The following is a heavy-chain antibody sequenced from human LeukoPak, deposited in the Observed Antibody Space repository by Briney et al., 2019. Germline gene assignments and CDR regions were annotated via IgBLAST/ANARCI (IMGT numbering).Heavy chain of an antibody. CDR3: ARSGFDP. V-gene: IGHV3-9*01. D-gene: IGHD3-3*01. Sequence: GGSLRLSCAASGFTFDDYAMHWVRQAPGKGLGWVSGISWNSGSIGYADSVKGRFTISRDNAKNSLYLQMNSLRAEDTALYYCARSGFDPWGQGTLVTVSS. CDR2: ISWNSGSI. J-gene: IGHJ5*02. CDR1: GFTFDDYA.